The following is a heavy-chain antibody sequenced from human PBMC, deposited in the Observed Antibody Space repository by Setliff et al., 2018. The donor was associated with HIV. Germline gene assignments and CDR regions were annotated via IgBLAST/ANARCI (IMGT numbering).Heavy chain of an antibody. V-gene: IGHV4-38-2*01. CDR3: ARGPQSYGDYSW. D-gene: IGHD4-17*01. CDR1: EDSIEDSFTNALS. CDR2: INHVGST. J-gene: IGHJ4*02. Sequence: SETLSLTCAASEDSIEDSFTNALSWAWIRQPPGKGLEWIGSINHVGSTFYNPSLRSRVTISTDMSKNQFSLRLSSVTAADTAVYYCARGPQSYGDYSWWGRGTLVTVSS.